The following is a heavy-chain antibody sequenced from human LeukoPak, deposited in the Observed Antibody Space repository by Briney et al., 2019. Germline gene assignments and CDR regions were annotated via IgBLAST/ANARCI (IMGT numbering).Heavy chain of an antibody. V-gene: IGHV1-18*01. Sequence: ASVKVSCKASGYTFTSYGISWVRQAPGQGLEWMGWISAYNGNTNYAQKLQSRVTMTTDTSTSTAYMELRSLRSDDTAVYYCARAPLYYYDSSAILGAFDIWGQGTMVTVSS. CDR2: ISAYNGNT. D-gene: IGHD3-22*01. CDR3: ARAPLYYYDSSAILGAFDI. J-gene: IGHJ3*02. CDR1: GYTFTSYG.